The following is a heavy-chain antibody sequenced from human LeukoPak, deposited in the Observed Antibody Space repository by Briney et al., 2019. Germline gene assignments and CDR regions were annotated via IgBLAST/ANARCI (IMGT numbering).Heavy chain of an antibody. CDR2: ISSSSSYI. J-gene: IGHJ2*01. D-gene: IGHD6-13*01. CDR3: ASAMGSYSSSSHWYFDL. V-gene: IGHV3-21*01. Sequence: PGGSLRLSCAASGFTFSSYSMNWVRQAPGKGLEWVSSISSSSSYIYYADSVKGRFTISRDNAKNSLYLQMNSLRAEDTAVYYCASAMGSYSSSSHWYFDLWGRGTLVTVSS. CDR1: GFTFSSYS.